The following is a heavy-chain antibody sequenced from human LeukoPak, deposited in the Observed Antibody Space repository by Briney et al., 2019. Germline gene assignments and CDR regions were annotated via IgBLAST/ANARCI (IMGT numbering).Heavy chain of an antibody. CDR3: ARVGVATIHY. CDR2: IYTSGST. J-gene: IGHJ4*02. CDR1: GGSISSGSYY. V-gene: IGHV4-61*02. Sequence: SETLSLTCTVSGGSISSGSYYWSWIRQPAGKGLEWIGRIYTSGSTYYNPSLKSRVTISVDRSKNQFSLKLSSVTAADTAVYYCARVGVATIHYWGQGTLVTVSS. D-gene: IGHD5-12*01.